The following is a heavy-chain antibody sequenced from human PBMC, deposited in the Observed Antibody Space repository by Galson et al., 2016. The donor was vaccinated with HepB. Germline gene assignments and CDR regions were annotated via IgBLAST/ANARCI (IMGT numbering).Heavy chain of an antibody. CDR1: GGSFSGYY. D-gene: IGHD4-17*01. CDR2: INDGENT. Sequence: SETLSLTCAVYGGSFSGYYWNWIRQPPGKGLEWIGKINDGENTNYNPSLESRVTISLDTSKNQFSLNLSSVTAADTAMYYCARSSYGDYGFDPWGQGTLVTVSS. V-gene: IGHV4-34*01. J-gene: IGHJ5*02. CDR3: ARSSYGDYGFDP.